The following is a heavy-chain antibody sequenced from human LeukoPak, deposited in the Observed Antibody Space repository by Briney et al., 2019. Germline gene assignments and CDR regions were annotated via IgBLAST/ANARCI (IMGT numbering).Heavy chain of an antibody. CDR3: ARDRSGTNDY. D-gene: IGHD1-7*01. V-gene: IGHV3-74*01. CDR1: GFTFSGYW. CDR2: INSDGSST. J-gene: IGHJ4*02. Sequence: GGSLRLSCAASGFTFSGYWMHWVRQAPGKGLVWVSRINSDGSSTTYADSVKGRFTISRDNAKSTLNLQMNSLRAEDTAVYYCARDRSGTNDYWGQGTLVTVSS.